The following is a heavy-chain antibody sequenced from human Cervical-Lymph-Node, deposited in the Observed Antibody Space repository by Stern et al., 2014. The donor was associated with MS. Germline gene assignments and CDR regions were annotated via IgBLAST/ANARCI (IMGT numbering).Heavy chain of an antibody. CDR3: ARGRGKRVFDY. V-gene: IGHV4-34*01. CDR2: VKPGGSS. CDR1: GESGMGYH. J-gene: IGHJ4*02. D-gene: IGHD3-16*01. Sequence: QVQLQQWGAGLLKPSETLSLTCAVYGESGMGYHWSWIRQSPGKGLEVIGAVKPGGSSNSNPALRRQVSMSLDTSKPHLSLNLTSVTAADTAVYYCARGRGKRVFDYWGQGSLVTVSS.